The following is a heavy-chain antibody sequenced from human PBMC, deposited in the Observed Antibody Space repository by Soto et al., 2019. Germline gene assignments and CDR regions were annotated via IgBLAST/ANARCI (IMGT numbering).Heavy chain of an antibody. V-gene: IGHV1-69*06. Sequence: QMQLVQSGAEVKKSGSSVKVSCKASGGTSSNFVITWVRQVPGQGLEWLGGILPMFGAVKYAQKFRDRLTITADRATITAAMDLGSLRPDDTAVSYCARPKRRGYDRGDSYYHTMDVWGHGTTVTVS. J-gene: IGHJ6*02. D-gene: IGHD2-21*02. CDR3: ARPKRRGYDRGDSYYHTMDV. CDR1: GGTSSNFV. CDR2: ILPMFGAV.